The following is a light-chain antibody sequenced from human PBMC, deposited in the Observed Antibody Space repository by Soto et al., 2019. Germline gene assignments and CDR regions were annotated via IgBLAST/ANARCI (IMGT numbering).Light chain of an antibody. CDR2: EVS. CDR1: SSDVGGYNY. Sequence: QSALTQPASVSGSPGQSITISCTGTSSDVGGYNYVSWYQQHPGKAPKVMIYEVSNRPSGVSNRFSGSKSGNTASLTISGLQAEDEADYYCGTWDSSLSGYVFGTGTQLTVL. V-gene: IGLV2-14*01. CDR3: GTWDSSLSGYV. J-gene: IGLJ1*01.